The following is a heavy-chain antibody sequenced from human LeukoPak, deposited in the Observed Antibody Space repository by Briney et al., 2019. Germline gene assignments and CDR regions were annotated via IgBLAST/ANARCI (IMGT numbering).Heavy chain of an antibody. J-gene: IGHJ6*03. V-gene: IGHV4-59*01. CDR3: AGREKYYYMDV. D-gene: IGHD5-24*01. CDR2: IYYSGST. CDR1: GGSISSYY. Sequence: PSETLSLTCTVSGGSISSYYWSWIRQPPGKGLEWIGYIYYSGSTNYNPSLKSRVTISVDTSKNQFSLKLSSVTAADTAVYYCAGREKYYYMDVWGTGTTVTVSS.